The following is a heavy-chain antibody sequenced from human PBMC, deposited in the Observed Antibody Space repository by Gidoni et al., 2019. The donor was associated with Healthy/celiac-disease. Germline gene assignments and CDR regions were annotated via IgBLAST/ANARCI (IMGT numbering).Heavy chain of an antibody. V-gene: IGHV2-26*01. Sequence: QVTLKESGPVLVKPTETLTLTCTVSGFSLSNARWGVSWIRQPPGKALECLAHIFSNDEKSYRTSLKSRRTSSKETSKRQWVLTRTNMDPVDTATYYCARMGRKSIAARRDWFDPWGQGTLVTVSS. CDR2: IFSNDEK. D-gene: IGHD6-6*01. CDR1: GFSLSNARWG. CDR3: ARMGRKSIAARRDWFDP. J-gene: IGHJ5*02.